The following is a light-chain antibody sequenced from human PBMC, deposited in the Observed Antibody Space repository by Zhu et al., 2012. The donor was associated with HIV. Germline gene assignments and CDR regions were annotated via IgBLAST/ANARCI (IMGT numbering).Light chain of an antibody. CDR2: GAS. J-gene: IGKJ1*01. V-gene: IGKV3-20*01. CDR3: HQYDNSWT. Sequence: EVVLTQSPDTLSLSPGDRATLACRASQSVSSNYLIWYQQKPGQAPRPLIYGASDRASGVPDRFSGSGSGTDFTLSISRLEPEDFAVYYCHQYDNSWTFGQGTKVETK. CDR1: QSVSSNY.